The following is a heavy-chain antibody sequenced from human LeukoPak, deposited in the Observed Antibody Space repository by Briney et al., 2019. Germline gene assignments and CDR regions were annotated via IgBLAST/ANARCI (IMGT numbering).Heavy chain of an antibody. V-gene: IGHV1-2*02. CDR2: INPNSGGT. D-gene: IGHD3-22*01. J-gene: IGHJ5*02. CDR1: GYTLTTYA. Sequence: GASVKVSCKASGYTLTTYAMNWVRQAPGQGLEWMGWINPNSGGTNYAQKFQGRVTMTRDTSISTAYMELSRLRSDDTAVYYCARYTLPSREAYDSSPFDPWGQGTLVTVSS. CDR3: ARYTLPSREAYDSSPFDP.